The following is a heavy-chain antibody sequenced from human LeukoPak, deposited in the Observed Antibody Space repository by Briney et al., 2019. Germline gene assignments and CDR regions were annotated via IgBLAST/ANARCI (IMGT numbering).Heavy chain of an antibody. CDR2: IYHSGST. D-gene: IGHD6-13*01. CDR3: ARRKAGYSSSWPTKFFDY. J-gene: IGHJ4*02. CDR1: GYSISSGYY. V-gene: IGHV4-38-2*02. Sequence: SETLSLTCTVSGYSISSGYYWGWIRQPPGKGLEWIGSIYHSGSTNYNPSLKSRVTISVDTSKNQFSLKLSSVTAADTAVYYCARRKAGYSSSWPTKFFDYWGQGTLVTVSS.